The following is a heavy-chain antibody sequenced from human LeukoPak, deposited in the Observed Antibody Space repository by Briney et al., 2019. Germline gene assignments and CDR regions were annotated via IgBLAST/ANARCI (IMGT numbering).Heavy chain of an antibody. CDR2: INPNSGGT. V-gene: IGHV1-2*02. CDR1: GYTFTGYY. CDR3: ARDNPYCSGGSCYTAGPIDY. J-gene: IGHJ4*02. D-gene: IGHD2-15*01. Sequence: GASVKVSCKASGYTFTGYYMHWVRQAPGQGLEWMGWINPNSGGTNYAQKFQGRVTMTRDTSISTAYMELSRLRSDDTAVYYCARDNPYCSGGSCYTAGPIDYWGQGTLVTVSS.